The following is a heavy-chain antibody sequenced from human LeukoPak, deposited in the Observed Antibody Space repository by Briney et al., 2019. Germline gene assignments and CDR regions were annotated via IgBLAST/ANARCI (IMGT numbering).Heavy chain of an antibody. V-gene: IGHV3-23*01. CDR3: ARDMQLST. Sequence: GSLRLSCAASGFAFSGSAMSWVRHAPGEGLEWVSLISYSGANSYYPGSVRGRFTISRDNSKDTLFLQMNSLRAEDTAIYYCARDMQLSTWGLGTMVTVSS. J-gene: IGHJ3*01. CDR1: GFAFSGSA. CDR2: ISYSGANS. D-gene: IGHD3-16*02.